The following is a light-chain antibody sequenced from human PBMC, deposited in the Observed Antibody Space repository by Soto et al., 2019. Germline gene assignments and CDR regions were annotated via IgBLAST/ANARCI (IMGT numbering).Light chain of an antibody. J-gene: IGKJ2*01. CDR3: QQYGSSPYT. CDR1: QSVSSSY. Sequence: EIVLTQSPGTLSLSPWERATLSCRASQSVSSSYLAWYQQKPGQAPRLLIYGASSTATGIPDRFSGSVSGTDFPLTISRLEPEDFAVYYCQQYGSSPYTFGQGTQLEIK. CDR2: GAS. V-gene: IGKV3-20*01.